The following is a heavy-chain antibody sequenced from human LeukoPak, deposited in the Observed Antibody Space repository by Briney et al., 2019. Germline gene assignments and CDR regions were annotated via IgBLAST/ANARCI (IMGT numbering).Heavy chain of an antibody. Sequence: SETLSLTCAVYGGSFSGYYWSWIRQPPGKGLEWIGEINHSGSTNYNPSLKSRVTISVDTSKNQFSLKLSSVTAADTAVYYCARAASLYYDILTGYYTGHAFDIWGQGTMVTVSS. CDR2: INHSGST. CDR3: ARAASLYYDILTGYYTGHAFDI. J-gene: IGHJ3*02. CDR1: GGSFSGYY. D-gene: IGHD3-9*01. V-gene: IGHV4-34*01.